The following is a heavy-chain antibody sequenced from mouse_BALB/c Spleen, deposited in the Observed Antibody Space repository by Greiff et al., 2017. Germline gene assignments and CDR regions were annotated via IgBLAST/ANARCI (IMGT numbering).Heavy chain of an antibody. Sequence: VQVVESGPQLVRPGASVKISCKASGYSFTSYWMHWVKQRPGQGLEWIGMIDPSDSETRLNQKFKDKATLTVDKSSSTAYMQLSSPTSEDSAVYYCAYYYGSSYWYFDVWGAGTTVTVSS. CDR1: GYSFTSYW. CDR2: IDPSDSET. D-gene: IGHD1-1*01. J-gene: IGHJ1*01. V-gene: IGHV1S126*01. CDR3: AYYYGSSYWYFDV.